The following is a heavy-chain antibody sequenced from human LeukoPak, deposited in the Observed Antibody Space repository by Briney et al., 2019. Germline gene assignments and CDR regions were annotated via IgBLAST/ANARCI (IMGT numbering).Heavy chain of an antibody. CDR1: GFTFSSYA. CDR3: AKGKAHRITIFGVVPYYGMDV. D-gene: IGHD3-3*01. Sequence: GGSLRLSCAASGFTFSSYAMSWVRQAPGKGLEWVSAISGGGGSTYYADSVKGRFTISRDNSKNTLYLQMNSLRAEDTAVYYCAKGKAHRITIFGVVPYYGMDVWGQGTTVTVSS. V-gene: IGHV3-23*01. CDR2: ISGGGGST. J-gene: IGHJ6*02.